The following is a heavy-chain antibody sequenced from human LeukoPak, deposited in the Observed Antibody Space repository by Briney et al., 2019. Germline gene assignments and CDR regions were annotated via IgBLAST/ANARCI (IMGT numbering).Heavy chain of an antibody. CDR1: GFTFSSYW. V-gene: IGHV3-74*01. CDR3: ARAKRDGYNCFDY. CDR2: INSDESST. D-gene: IGHD5-24*01. J-gene: IGHJ4*02. Sequence: GGSLRLSCEASGFTFSSYWMHWVRQAPGKGLVWVSRINSDESSTTYADSVKGRFTISRDNAKNTLFLQMNSLRAEDTAAYYCARAKRDGYNCFDYWGQGTLVTVSS.